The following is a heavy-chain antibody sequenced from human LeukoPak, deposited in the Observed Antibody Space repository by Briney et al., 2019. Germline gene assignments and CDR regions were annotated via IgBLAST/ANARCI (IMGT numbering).Heavy chain of an antibody. D-gene: IGHD3-10*01. Sequence: GGSLRLSCAASGFTFSSYWMSWVRQAPGKVLEWVANIKQDGSEKYYVDSVKGRFTISRDNAKNSLYLQMNSLRAEDTAVYYCARIAKLWFGELLDTWDYWGQGTLVTVSS. CDR3: ARIAKLWFGELLDTWDY. J-gene: IGHJ4*02. V-gene: IGHV3-7*01. CDR1: GFTFSSYW. CDR2: IKQDGSEK.